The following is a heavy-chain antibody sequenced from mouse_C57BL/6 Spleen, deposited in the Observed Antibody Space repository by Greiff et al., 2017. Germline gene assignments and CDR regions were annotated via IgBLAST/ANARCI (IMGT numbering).Heavy chain of an antibody. CDR1: GFTFSSYG. CDR3: ARQIYSNYYFDY. D-gene: IGHD2-5*01. CDR2: ISSGGSYT. Sequence: EVKLMESGGDLVKPGGSLKLSCAASGFTFSSYGMSWVRQTPDKRLEWVATISSGGSYTYYPDSVKGRFTISRDNAKNTLYLQMSSLKSEDTAMYYCARQIYSNYYFDYWGQGTTLTVSS. J-gene: IGHJ2*01. V-gene: IGHV5-6*01.